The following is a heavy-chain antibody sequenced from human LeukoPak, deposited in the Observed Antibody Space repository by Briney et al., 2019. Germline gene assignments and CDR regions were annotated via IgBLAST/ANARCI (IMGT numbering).Heavy chain of an antibody. CDR2: VDPEDGET. CDR3: ATDAFDI. CDR1: GYTFTDYY. J-gene: IGHJ3*02. Sequence: ASVKVSCKVSGYTFTDYYVHWVQQAPGKGLEWMGLVDPEDGETIYAEKFQGRVTITADTSTDTTYREPSSLRSEDTAVYYCATDAFDIWGQGTMVTVSS. V-gene: IGHV1-69-2*01.